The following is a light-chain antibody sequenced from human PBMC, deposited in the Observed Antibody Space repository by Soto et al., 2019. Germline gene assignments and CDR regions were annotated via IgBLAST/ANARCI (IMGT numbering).Light chain of an antibody. Sequence: QSALNQPASVSGSPGQSITISFTGTSSDFGGYNYVSWYQQHPGKAPKLMIYEVSNRPSGVSNRFSGSKSGNTASLTISGLQAEDEADYYCSSYTSSSTPNWVFGGGTKLTVL. CDR2: EVS. CDR3: SSYTSSSTPNWV. J-gene: IGLJ3*02. CDR1: SSDFGGYNY. V-gene: IGLV2-14*01.